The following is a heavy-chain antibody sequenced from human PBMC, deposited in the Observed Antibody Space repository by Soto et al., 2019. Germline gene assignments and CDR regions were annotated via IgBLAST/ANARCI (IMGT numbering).Heavy chain of an antibody. J-gene: IGHJ4*02. CDR2: IYPGDSDA. CDR1: GYSFTTYW. V-gene: IGHV5-51*01. CDR3: ARQREAYYSIGRCPFDY. D-gene: IGHD3-22*01. Sequence: EVQLVQSGAEVKKPGESLKISCKASGYSFTTYWIGWVRQMPGKGLEWMGIIYPGDSDARYSPSFQGQVTISADKSINTAYLQWSSRKASDTALYYGARQREAYYSIGRCPFDYWGQGSLVTVSS.